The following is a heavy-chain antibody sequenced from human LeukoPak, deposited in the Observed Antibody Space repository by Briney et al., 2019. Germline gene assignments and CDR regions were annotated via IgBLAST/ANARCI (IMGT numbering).Heavy chain of an antibody. D-gene: IGHD3-10*01. Sequence: SETLSLTCTVSGGSISTYYWSWIRQPPGKGLEWIGYISYSATTNYNPSLKSRVTISVDTSKNQFSLKLSSVTAADTAVYYCATSRRGLIRGVIMTSAFDIWGQGTMVTVSS. CDR3: ATSRRGLIRGVIMTSAFDI. V-gene: IGHV4-59*12. CDR1: GGSISTYY. CDR2: ISYSATT. J-gene: IGHJ3*02.